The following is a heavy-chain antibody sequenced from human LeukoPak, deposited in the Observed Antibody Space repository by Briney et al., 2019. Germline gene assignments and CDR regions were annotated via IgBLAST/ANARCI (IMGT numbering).Heavy chain of an antibody. D-gene: IGHD3-10*01. CDR1: GFTFSNAW. CDR2: IKSKTDGGTT. CDR3: TTVLRGSGSYVLYYYYMDV. V-gene: IGHV3-15*01. Sequence: GGSLRLSCAASGFTFSNAWMSWVRQAPGKGLEWVGRIKSKTDGGTTDYAAPVKGRFTISRDDSKNTLYLQMNSLKTEDTAVYYCTTVLRGSGSYVLYYYYMDVWGKGTTVTVSS. J-gene: IGHJ6*03.